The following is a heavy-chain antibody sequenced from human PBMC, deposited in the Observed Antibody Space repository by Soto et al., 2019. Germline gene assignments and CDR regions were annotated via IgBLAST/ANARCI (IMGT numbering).Heavy chain of an antibody. V-gene: IGHV3-30*02. CDR2: ISYDEGNK. J-gene: IGHJ4*02. Sequence: GVTVRLSCTAAGFTCRKYCMHWARQASGKSLEAVALISYDEGNKYYADSVKGRFTISRDNSRNTLYLQMNNLRREDTAVYYCAKEDVVVIFGEATGGSLDYWGQGALVTVSS. CDR3: AKEDVVVIFGEATGGSLDY. CDR1: GFTCRKYC. D-gene: IGHD3-3*01.